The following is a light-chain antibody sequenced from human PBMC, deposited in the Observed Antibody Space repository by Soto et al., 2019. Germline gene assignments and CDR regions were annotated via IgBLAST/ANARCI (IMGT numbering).Light chain of an antibody. CDR2: DVS. CDR3: CSYAGSPYV. V-gene: IGLV2-11*01. Sequence: QSALTQPRSVSGSPGQSVTISCTGTSSDVGGYNYVSWYQQHPGKAPKLMIYDVSKRPSGVPDRFSGSKSGNTASLTISGLQADVEADYYCCSYAGSPYVFGTGTKLTVL. J-gene: IGLJ1*01. CDR1: SSDVGGYNY.